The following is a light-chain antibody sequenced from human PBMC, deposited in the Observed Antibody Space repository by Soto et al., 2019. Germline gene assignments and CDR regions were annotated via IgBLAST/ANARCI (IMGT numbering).Light chain of an antibody. J-gene: IGLJ1*01. V-gene: IGLV2-23*01. CDR1: SSDVGNYDL. CDR2: EGS. Sequence: SVLTQPASVSGSPGQSITISSTGPSSDVGNYDLVSWYQQLPGKAPKFILDEGSKRPSGVSNRFSGSKSGNTASLTISGLQAEDEADYYCCTYAGSSTYVFGTGTKVTVL. CDR3: CTYAGSSTYV.